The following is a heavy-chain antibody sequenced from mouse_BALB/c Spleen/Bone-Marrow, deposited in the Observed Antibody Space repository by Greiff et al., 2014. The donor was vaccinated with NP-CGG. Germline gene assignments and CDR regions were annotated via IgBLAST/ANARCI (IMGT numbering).Heavy chain of an antibody. CDR3: ARQGVYYGKSYYAMDY. CDR1: GFTFSSYT. D-gene: IGHD2-1*01. V-gene: IGHV5-12-2*01. J-gene: IGHJ4*01. Sequence: EVQRVESGGGLMQPGGSLKLSCAASGFTFSSYTMSWVRQTPEKRLEWVAYISNGGGSTYFPDTVKGRFTISRDNAKNTLYLQMSSLKSEDTAMYYCARQGVYYGKSYYAMDYWGQGTSVTVSS. CDR2: ISNGGGST.